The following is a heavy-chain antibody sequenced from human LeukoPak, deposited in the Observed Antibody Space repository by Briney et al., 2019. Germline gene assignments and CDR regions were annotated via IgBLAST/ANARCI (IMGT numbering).Heavy chain of an antibody. J-gene: IGHJ6*03. CDR2: ISSSGSTI. D-gene: IGHD1-26*01. CDR1: GFTFSSYE. CDR3: AGYGGSYPYYMDV. V-gene: IGHV3-48*03. Sequence: GGSLRLSCAASGFTFSSYEMNWVRQAPGKGLEWVSYISSSGSTIYYADSVKGRFTISRDNAKNTLYLQMNSLRAEDTAVYYCAGYGGSYPYYMDVWGKGTTVTISS.